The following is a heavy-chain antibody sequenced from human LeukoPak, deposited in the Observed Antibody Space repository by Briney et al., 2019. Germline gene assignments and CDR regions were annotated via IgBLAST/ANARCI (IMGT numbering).Heavy chain of an antibody. D-gene: IGHD3-22*01. CDR2: IDPSDSYT. CDR1: GYTFANHW. Sequence: GESLKISCEASGYTFANHWIAWVRQMPGKGLEWMGRIDPSDSYTNYSPSFQGHVTISADKSISTAYLQWSSLKASDTAMYYCARLGVDSSGPYYFDYWGQGTLVTVSS. V-gene: IGHV5-10-1*01. J-gene: IGHJ4*02. CDR3: ARLGVDSSGPYYFDY.